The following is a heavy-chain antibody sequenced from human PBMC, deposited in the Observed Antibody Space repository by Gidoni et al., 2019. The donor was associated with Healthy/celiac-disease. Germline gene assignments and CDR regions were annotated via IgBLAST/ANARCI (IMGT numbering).Heavy chain of an antibody. J-gene: IGHJ2*01. CDR2: ISYDGSNK. D-gene: IGHD3-3*01. CDR3: AREGALRFLEWLYHWYFDL. V-gene: IGHV3-30-3*01. CDR1: GFTFCRYA. Sequence: QVQLVESGGGVVQPGRSLRLSCAAPGFTFCRYAMHWVRQAPGKGLEWVAVISYDGSNKYYADSVKGRFTISRDNSKNTLYLQMNSLRAEDTAVYYCAREGALRFLEWLYHWYFDLWGRGTLVTVSS.